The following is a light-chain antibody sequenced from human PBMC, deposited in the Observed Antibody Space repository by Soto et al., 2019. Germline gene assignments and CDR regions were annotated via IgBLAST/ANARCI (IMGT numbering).Light chain of an antibody. J-gene: IGKJ1*01. Sequence: EIVMTQSPATLSVSPGERATLSCRASQSVSSNLAWYQQKPGQAPRLLIYGASTRATGIPARFSGSGSGTDFTLTISSLQSEDFAIYYCQQYSNWPTFGQGTKVDIK. V-gene: IGKV3-15*01. CDR3: QQYSNWPT. CDR1: QSVSSN. CDR2: GAS.